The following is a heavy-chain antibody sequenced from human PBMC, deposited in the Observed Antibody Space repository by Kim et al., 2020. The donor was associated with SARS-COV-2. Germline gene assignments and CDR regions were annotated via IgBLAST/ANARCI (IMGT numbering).Heavy chain of an antibody. Sequence: GGSLRLSCAASGFTFDDYTMHWVRQAPGKGLEWVSLISWDGGSTYYADSVKGRFTISRDNSKNSLYLQMNSLRTEDTALYYCAKDRKDSSSWYYMAFWGQGTLVTVSS. D-gene: IGHD6-13*01. J-gene: IGHJ4*02. CDR2: ISWDGGST. V-gene: IGHV3-43*01. CDR3: AKDRKDSSSWYYMAF. CDR1: GFTFDDYT.